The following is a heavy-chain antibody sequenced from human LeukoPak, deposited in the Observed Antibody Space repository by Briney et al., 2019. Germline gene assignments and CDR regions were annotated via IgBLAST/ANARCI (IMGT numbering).Heavy chain of an antibody. CDR3: ARDSGQHLGYDWLH. CDR2: IYHSGST. CDR1: GGSISSGGYY. J-gene: IGHJ4*02. V-gene: IGHV4-30-2*01. D-gene: IGHD5-12*01. Sequence: PSETLSLTCTVSGGSISSGGYYWSWIRQPPGKGLEWIGYIYHSGSTYYKASLKSRVSISIDMSKNQFSLRLTSMTAADTAVYYCARDSGQHLGYDWLHWGQGTLVTVSS.